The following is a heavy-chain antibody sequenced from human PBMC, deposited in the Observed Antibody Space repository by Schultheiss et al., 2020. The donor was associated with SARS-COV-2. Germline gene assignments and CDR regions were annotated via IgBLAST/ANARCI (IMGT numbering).Heavy chain of an antibody. CDR1: GGSISSGDYY. V-gene: IGHV4-31*03. CDR2: IYYSGST. CDR3: ARTPLGHCTNIRCYLGWFDL. D-gene: IGHD2-15*01. Sequence: SETLSLTCTVSGGSISSGDYYWSWIRQHPGKGLEWIGYIYYSGSTYYNPSLKSRVTISVDTSKNQSSLNLKSVTAADTAVYFCARTPLGHCTNIRCYLGWFDLWGQGTQVTVSS. J-gene: IGHJ5*02.